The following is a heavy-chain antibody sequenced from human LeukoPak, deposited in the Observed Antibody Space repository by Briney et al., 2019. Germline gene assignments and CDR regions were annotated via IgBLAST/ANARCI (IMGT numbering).Heavy chain of an antibody. CDR1: GFTFSDYY. CDR2: ISSSGSTI. J-gene: IGHJ4*02. V-gene: IGHV3-11*01. Sequence: PGGSLRLSCAASGFTFSDYYMSWIRQAPGKGLEWVSYISSSGSTIYYADSVKGRFTISRDNAKNSLYLQMNSLRAEDTAVYYCARDKVAGTWENDYWGQGTLVTVSS. CDR3: ARDKVAGTWENDY. D-gene: IGHD6-19*01.